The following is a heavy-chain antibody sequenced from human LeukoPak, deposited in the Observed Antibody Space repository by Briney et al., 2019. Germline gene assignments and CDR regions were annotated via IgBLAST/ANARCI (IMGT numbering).Heavy chain of an antibody. CDR2: ISSSSSTI. Sequence: GGSLRLSCAASGFTFSSYSMNWVRQAPGKGLEWVSYISSSSSTIYYAGSVKGRFTISRDNAKNSLYLQMNSLRAEDTAVYYCARDGGQLWLLDYYYYMDVWGKGTTVTVSS. CDR1: GFTFSSYS. J-gene: IGHJ6*03. CDR3: ARDGGQLWLLDYYYYMDV. D-gene: IGHD5-18*01. V-gene: IGHV3-48*01.